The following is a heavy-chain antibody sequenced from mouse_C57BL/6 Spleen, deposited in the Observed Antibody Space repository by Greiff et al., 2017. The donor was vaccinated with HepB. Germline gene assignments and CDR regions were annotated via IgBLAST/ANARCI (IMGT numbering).Heavy chain of an antibody. CDR2: ISSGGSYT. D-gene: IGHD1-1*01. V-gene: IGHV5-6*01. J-gene: IGHJ1*03. CDR3: ARPDGSSYGWYFDV. Sequence: EVQRVESGGDLVKPGGSLKLSCAASGFTFSSYGMSWVRQTPDKRLEWVATISSGGSYTYYPDSVKGRLPISRDNAKNTLYLQMSSLKSEDTAVYYCARPDGSSYGWYFDVWGTGTTVTVSS. CDR1: GFTFSSYG.